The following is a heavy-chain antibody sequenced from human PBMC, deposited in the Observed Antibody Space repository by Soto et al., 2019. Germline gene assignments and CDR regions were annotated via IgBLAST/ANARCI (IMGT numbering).Heavy chain of an antibody. CDR3: ARSVATTPRDYYYYGMEG. CDR1: GGSISSYY. J-gene: IGHJ6*02. D-gene: IGHD5-12*01. CDR2: IYYSGST. V-gene: IGHV4-59*01. Sequence: LSLTCNVSGGSISSYYWSWIRQPPGKGLEWIGYIYYSGSTNYNPSLKSRVTISVDTSKNQFSLKLSSVTAADTAVYYCARSVATTPRDYYYYGMEGWGQESKVTVSS.